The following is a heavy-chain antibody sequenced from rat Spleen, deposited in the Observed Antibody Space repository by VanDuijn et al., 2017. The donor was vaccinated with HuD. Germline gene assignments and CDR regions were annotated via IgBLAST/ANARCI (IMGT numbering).Heavy chain of an antibody. Sequence: EVQLVESGGGLIQPGRSLKLSCAASGFTVSDYNMAWVRQAPKKGLEWVATIRYDGRSTYYRDSVKGRFTISRDNAKSTLFLQMDSLRSEDTATYYCGRRDYGGYGDYWGQGVMVTVSS. CDR2: IRYDGRST. J-gene: IGHJ2*01. CDR3: GRRDYGGYGDY. CDR1: GFTVSDYN. D-gene: IGHD1-11*01. V-gene: IGHV5-7*01.